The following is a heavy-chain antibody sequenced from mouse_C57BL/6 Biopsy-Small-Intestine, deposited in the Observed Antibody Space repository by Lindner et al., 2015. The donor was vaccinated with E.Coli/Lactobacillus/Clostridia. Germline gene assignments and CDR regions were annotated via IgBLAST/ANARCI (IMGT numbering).Heavy chain of an antibody. J-gene: IGHJ1*01. D-gene: IGHD2-3*01. V-gene: IGHV14-2*01. CDR3: ARDPTNYVNDAFDI. Sequence: SVKVSCKASGFRFTDYHIHWVRQAAGQGLECMGVMNANTGETNYAQKFQGRVTMTTDTSISTAYMELTRLTYDDTAVYYCARDPTNYVNDAFDIWGLGTMVTVSS. CDR1: GFRFTDYH. CDR2: MNANTGET.